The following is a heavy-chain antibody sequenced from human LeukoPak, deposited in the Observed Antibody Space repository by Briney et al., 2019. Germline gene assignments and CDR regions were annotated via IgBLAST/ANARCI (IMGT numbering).Heavy chain of an antibody. CDR1: GDSISRSY. CDR2: ISFSGRT. J-gene: IGHJ5*02. Sequence: SETLSLTCTVSGDSISRSYWSWIRQPPGKGLEWIGYISFSGRTSQNPALKSRVSISADTSKNQFSLSLTSATAADTAVYYCARHRENYYESSHMGFDPWGQGTLVIVSS. V-gene: IGHV4-59*08. CDR3: ARHRENYYESSHMGFDP. D-gene: IGHD3-22*01.